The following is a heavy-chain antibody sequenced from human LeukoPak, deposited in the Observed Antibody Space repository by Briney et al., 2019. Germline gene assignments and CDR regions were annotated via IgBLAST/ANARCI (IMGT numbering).Heavy chain of an antibody. D-gene: IGHD3-22*01. CDR3: ASVGYYDNIKSYYYGMDV. J-gene: IGHJ6*02. CDR1: GFTFTSSA. CDR2: IFLVSGKT. Sequence: SVKVSCKASGFTFTSSAMRWVRQARGQRLEWIGWIFLVSGKTNYAQKFQGRVTITRDMYTSTAYMELSSLRSEDTAVYYCASVGYYDNIKSYYYGMDVWGQGTTVTVSS. V-gene: IGHV1-58*02.